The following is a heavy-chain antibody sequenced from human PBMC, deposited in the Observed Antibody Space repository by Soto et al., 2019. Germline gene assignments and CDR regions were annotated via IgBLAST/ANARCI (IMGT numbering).Heavy chain of an antibody. V-gene: IGHV4-34*01. Sequence: QVQLQQWGAVLLKPSETLSLTCAVYGGSFSGYYWSWIRQPPGNGREWIGEINHRGSTNYNPSLKSRVTISVDTSKYHFSLKLSSVTGADTAVYYCARGRSGYDFSGFWVWFDPWGQGTMVTVSS. D-gene: IGHD3-3*01. J-gene: IGHJ5*02. CDR3: ARGRSGYDFSGFWVWFDP. CDR1: GGSFSGYY. CDR2: INHRGST.